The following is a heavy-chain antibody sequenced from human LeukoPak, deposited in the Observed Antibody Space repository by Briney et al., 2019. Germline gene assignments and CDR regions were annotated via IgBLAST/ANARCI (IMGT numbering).Heavy chain of an antibody. CDR3: ARSIAVAGTTPAY. Sequence: GGSLRVSCAASGFTFSSYSMNWVRQAPGKGLEWVSSISSSSSYIYYADSVKGRFTISRDNAKNSLYLQMNSLRAEDTAVYYCARSIAVAGTTPAYWGQGTLVTVSS. D-gene: IGHD6-19*01. V-gene: IGHV3-21*01. J-gene: IGHJ4*02. CDR2: ISSSSSYI. CDR1: GFTFSSYS.